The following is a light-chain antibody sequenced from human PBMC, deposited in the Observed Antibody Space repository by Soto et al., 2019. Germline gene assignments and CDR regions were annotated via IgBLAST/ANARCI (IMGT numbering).Light chain of an antibody. CDR3: QQYKDYSGWT. V-gene: IGKV1-5*03. Sequence: DIQMTQSPSTLSASVGDRVTITCRASQSISNWLAWYQQKPGKAPKLLIYQASSLEIGVSSRFSGSASETEFTLSISSLQPDDFATYYCQQYKDYSGWTFGQGTKVEFK. CDR2: QAS. CDR1: QSISNW. J-gene: IGKJ1*01.